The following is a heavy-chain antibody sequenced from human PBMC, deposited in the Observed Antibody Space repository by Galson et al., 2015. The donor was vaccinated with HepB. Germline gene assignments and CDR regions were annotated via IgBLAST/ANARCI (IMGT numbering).Heavy chain of an antibody. CDR3: ARGGYSGYDSPGAYYFDY. V-gene: IGHV3-21*01. CDR2: ISSSGSYI. Sequence: SLRLSCAASAFSFSSYSMNWVRQAPGKGLEWVSSISSSGSYIYYADSVKGRFTISRDNAENSLYLQMNSLRAEDTAVYYCARGGYSGYDSPGAYYFDYWGQGTLVTVSS. CDR1: AFSFSSYS. J-gene: IGHJ4*02. D-gene: IGHD5-12*01.